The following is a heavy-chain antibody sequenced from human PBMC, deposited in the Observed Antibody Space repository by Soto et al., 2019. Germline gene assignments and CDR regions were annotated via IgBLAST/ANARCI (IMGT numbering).Heavy chain of an antibody. J-gene: IGHJ5*02. Sequence: GESLKISCKGSGYSFTSYWIGWVRQMPGKGLEWMGIIYPGDSDTRYSPSFQGQVTISADKSISTAYLQWSSLKASDTAMYYCARCDDILNGYMKWFDPWGQGTLVTVSS. CDR2: IYPGDSDT. CDR3: ARCDDILNGYMKWFDP. CDR1: GYSFTSYW. V-gene: IGHV5-51*01. D-gene: IGHD3-9*01.